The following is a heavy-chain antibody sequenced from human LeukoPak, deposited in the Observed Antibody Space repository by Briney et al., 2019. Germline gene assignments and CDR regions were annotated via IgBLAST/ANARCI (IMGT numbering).Heavy chain of an antibody. J-gene: IGHJ5*02. D-gene: IGHD3-3*01. V-gene: IGHV4-39*07. CDR3: ARGNYDFWSGYYEDWFDP. Sequence: SETLSLTCTVSGGSISSSSYYWGWIRQPPGKGLEWIGSIYYSGSTYYNPSLKSRVTISVDTSKNQFSLKLSSVTAADTAVYYCARGNYDFWSGYYEDWFDPWGQGTLVTVSS. CDR2: IYYSGST. CDR1: GGSISSSSYY.